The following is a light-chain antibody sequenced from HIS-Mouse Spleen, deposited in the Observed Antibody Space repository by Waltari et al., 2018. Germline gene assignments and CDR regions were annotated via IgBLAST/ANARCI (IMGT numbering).Light chain of an antibody. V-gene: IGLV2-23*01. Sequence: QSALTQPASVSGSPGQSIPISCTGTSSDVGSSNFVPWYQQHPGKATKLMIYEGSKRPSGVSNRFSGSKSGNTASLTISGLQAEDEADYYCCSYAGSSTWVFGGGTKLTVL. J-gene: IGLJ3*02. CDR2: EGS. CDR3: CSYAGSSTWV. CDR1: SSDVGSSNF.